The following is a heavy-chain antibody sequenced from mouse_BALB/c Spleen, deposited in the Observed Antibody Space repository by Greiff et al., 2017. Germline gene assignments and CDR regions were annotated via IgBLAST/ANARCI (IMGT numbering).Heavy chain of an antibody. D-gene: IGHD2-4*01. CDR1: GYTFTSYW. Sequence: VQLQQPGAELVKPGASVKMSCKASGYTFTSYWMHWVKQRPGQGLEWIGVIDPSDSYTSYNQKFKGKATLTVDTSSSTAYMQLSSLTSEDSAVYYCTRYGGLRRRDYFDYWGQGTTLTVSS. J-gene: IGHJ2*01. CDR3: TRYGGLRRRDYFDY. CDR2: IDPSDSYT. V-gene: IGHV1S127*01.